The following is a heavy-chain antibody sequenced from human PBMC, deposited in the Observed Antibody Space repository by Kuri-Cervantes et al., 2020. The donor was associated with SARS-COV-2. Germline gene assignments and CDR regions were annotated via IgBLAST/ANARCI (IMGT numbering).Heavy chain of an antibody. J-gene: IGHJ3*02. CDR3: ASNMRDSSAPDAFDI. CDR1: GFTFSSYA. CDR2: ISGSGGST. Sequence: GESLKISCAASGFTFSSYAMSWVRQAPGKGLEWVSAISGSGGSTYYADSVKGRFTISRDNSKNTLCLQMNSLRAEDTAVYYCASNMRDSSAPDAFDIWGQGTRGTVSS. V-gene: IGHV3-23*01. D-gene: IGHD3-22*01.